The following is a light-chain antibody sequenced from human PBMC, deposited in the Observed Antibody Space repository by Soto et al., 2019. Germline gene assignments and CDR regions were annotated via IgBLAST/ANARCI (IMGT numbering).Light chain of an antibody. CDR3: QQYDDTPRT. Sequence: DVVMTQSPDSLAVSLGERATINGKSSQSVLNSSNNKNYLAWYQQKPGQPPKLLIYWASTRESGVPDRFSGSGSGTDFTLTISSLQAEDVAVYYCQQYDDTPRTF. CDR2: WAS. J-gene: IGKJ1*01. V-gene: IGKV4-1*01. CDR1: QSVLNSSNNKNY.